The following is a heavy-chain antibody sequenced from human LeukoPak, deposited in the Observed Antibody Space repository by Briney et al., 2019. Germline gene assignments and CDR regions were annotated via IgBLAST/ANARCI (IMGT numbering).Heavy chain of an antibody. Sequence: GGSLRLSCAASGLTFSSYAMSWVRQAPGKGLEWVSGISGNGGGTYYADSVKGRFTISRDNSKNTLYLQMNSLRVGDTAVYYCAKSFGCGRSWFDNWGQGTLVTVSS. J-gene: IGHJ4*02. CDR1: GLTFSSYA. V-gene: IGHV3-23*01. CDR2: ISGNGGGT. D-gene: IGHD6-13*01. CDR3: AKSFGCGRSWFDN.